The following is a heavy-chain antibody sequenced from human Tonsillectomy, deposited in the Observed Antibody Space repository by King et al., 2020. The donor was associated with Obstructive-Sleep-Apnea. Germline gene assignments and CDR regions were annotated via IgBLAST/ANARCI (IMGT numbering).Heavy chain of an antibody. CDR2: IKQDGSEK. D-gene: IGHD4-17*01. CDR3: AGDGTVTTSDY. J-gene: IGHJ4*02. V-gene: IGHV3-7*03. Sequence: VQLVESGGGLVQPGGSLRLSCAASGFTFSSYWMSWVRQAPGKGLEWVANIKQDGSEKYYVDSVMGRFTISRDNAKNSLYLQMNSLRAEETAVYYCAGDGTVTTSDYWGQGTLVTVSS. CDR1: GFTFSSYW.